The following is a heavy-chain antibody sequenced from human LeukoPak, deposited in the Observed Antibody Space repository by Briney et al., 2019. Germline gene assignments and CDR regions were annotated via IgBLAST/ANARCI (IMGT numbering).Heavy chain of an antibody. V-gene: IGHV1-69*13. CDR1: GGTFSSYA. CDR2: IIPIFGTA. J-gene: IGHJ4*02. Sequence: SVKVSCKASGGTFSSYAISWVRQAPGQGLEWMGGIIPIFGTANYAQKFQGRVTITADESASTAYMELSSLRSEDTAVYYCARDQGIAVAGTDSFDYWGQGTLVTVSS. D-gene: IGHD6-19*01. CDR3: ARDQGIAVAGTDSFDY.